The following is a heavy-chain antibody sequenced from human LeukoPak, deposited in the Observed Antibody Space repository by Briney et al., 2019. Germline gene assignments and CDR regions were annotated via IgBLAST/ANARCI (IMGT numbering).Heavy chain of an antibody. V-gene: IGHV3-48*03. Sequence: GGSLRLSCAASGFTFSSYDMNWVRQAPGKGLEWVSSISSGGYTIYYADSVKGRFTISRDNAKNSLFLQMNSLRAEDTAVYYCARVRGYSGYVLGYWLDPWGQGTVVTVSS. CDR3: ARVRGYSGYVLGYWLDP. CDR1: GFTFSSYD. CDR2: ISSGGYTI. J-gene: IGHJ5*02. D-gene: IGHD5-12*01.